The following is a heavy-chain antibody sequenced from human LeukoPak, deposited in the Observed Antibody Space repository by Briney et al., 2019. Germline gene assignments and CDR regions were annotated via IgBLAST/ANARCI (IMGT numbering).Heavy chain of an antibody. J-gene: IGHJ4*02. CDR2: INEDGSST. V-gene: IGHV3-74*01. CDR3: TTDTFGARDS. D-gene: IGHD3-10*01. Sequence: PGGSLRLSCAASGYTFSRYWMHWVRQGPGKGLVWVLRINEDGSSTSYAESVRGRFTISRDNAKNTLYLQMNSLRAEDAAVYYRTTDTFGARDSWGQGTLVTVSS. CDR1: GYTFSRYW.